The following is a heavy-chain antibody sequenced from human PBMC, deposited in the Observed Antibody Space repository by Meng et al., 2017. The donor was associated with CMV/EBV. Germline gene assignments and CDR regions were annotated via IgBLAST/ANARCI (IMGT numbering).Heavy chain of an antibody. CDR3: AREGPSGNDY. J-gene: IGHJ4*02. CDR1: GFTFSRFG. D-gene: IGHD1-14*01. CDR2: IFFDGNKT. Sequence: GGSLRLSCAASGFTFSRFGMHWVRQAPGKGLEWVSYIFFDGNKTYYADSVRGRFTILRDVSGTTLYLQMNSLRAEDAAVYYCAREGPSGNDYWGQGTLVTVSS. V-gene: IGHV3-30*02.